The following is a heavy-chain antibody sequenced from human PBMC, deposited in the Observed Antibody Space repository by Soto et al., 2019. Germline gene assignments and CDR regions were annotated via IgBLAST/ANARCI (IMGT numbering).Heavy chain of an antibody. CDR1: GYTFTAYY. CDR2: INPNSGGT. D-gene: IGHD3-9*01. Sequence: QVQLVQSGAEVKKPGAAVKVSCKASGYTFTAYYMHWVRQAPGQGLEWMGWINPNSGGTNFAQRFQGRVTMTRDTSITTAYMEVSGLRSDDTAVYYCAKDSHYDVLTGYSKNAFDVWGQGTMVTVSS. J-gene: IGHJ3*01. V-gene: IGHV1-2*02. CDR3: AKDSHYDVLTGYSKNAFDV.